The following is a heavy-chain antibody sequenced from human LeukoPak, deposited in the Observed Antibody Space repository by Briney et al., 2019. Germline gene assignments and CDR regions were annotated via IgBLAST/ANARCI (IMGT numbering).Heavy chain of an antibody. CDR1: GFTFSSYA. D-gene: IGHD3-22*01. CDR3: AAIVVGPY. J-gene: IGHJ4*02. V-gene: IGHV3-30*01. Sequence: GGSLRLSCAASGFTFSSYAMHWVRQAPGKGLERVTVISYDGSNKYYADSVKGRFTISRDNSKNTLYLQMNSLRAEDTAVYYCAAIVVGPYWGQGTLVTVSS. CDR2: ISYDGSNK.